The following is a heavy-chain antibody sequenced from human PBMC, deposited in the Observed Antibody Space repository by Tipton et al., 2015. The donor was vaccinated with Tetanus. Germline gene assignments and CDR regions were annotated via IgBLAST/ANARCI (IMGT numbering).Heavy chain of an antibody. V-gene: IGHV4-39*01. CDR2: IYYSGST. J-gene: IGHJ6*02. CDR1: GGSFSGYY. Sequence: TLSLTCAVYGGSFSGYYWGWIRQPPGKGLEWIGSIYYSGSTYYNPSLKSRVTISVDTSKNQFSLKLSSVTAADTAVYYCARPNCDGDCYSARPYYYYGMDVWGQGTTVTVSS. D-gene: IGHD2-21*02. CDR3: ARPNCDGDCYSARPYYYYGMDV.